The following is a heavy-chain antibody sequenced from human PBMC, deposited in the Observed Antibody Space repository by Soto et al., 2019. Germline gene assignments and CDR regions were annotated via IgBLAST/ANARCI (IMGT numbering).Heavy chain of an antibody. Sequence: VGSLRLSCAASGFTFSSYAMSWVRQAPGKGLEWVSAISGSGGSTYYADSVKGRFTISRDNSKNTLYLQMNSLRAEDTAVYYCAKSGRYCSGGSCYHPFDYWGQGTLVTVSS. D-gene: IGHD2-15*01. J-gene: IGHJ4*02. CDR1: GFTFSSYA. CDR3: AKSGRYCSGGSCYHPFDY. CDR2: ISGSGGST. V-gene: IGHV3-23*01.